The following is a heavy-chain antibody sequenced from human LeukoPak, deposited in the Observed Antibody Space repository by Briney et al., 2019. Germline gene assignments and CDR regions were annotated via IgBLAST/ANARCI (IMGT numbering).Heavy chain of an antibody. CDR3: ARTTTVTTGDAFDI. J-gene: IGHJ3*02. V-gene: IGHV5-51*01. D-gene: IGHD4-17*01. Sequence: GESLKISCKGAGYSFTGYWINWVRQMPGKSLEWMGIIFPGDSDTRYSPSFQGQVTISADKSINTAYLQWSSLKASDTAMYYCARTTTVTTGDAFDIWGQGTMVTVSS. CDR2: IFPGDSDT. CDR1: GYSFTGYW.